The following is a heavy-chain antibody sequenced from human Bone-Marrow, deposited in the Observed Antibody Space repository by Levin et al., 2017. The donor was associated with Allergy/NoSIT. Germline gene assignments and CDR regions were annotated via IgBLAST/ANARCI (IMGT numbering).Heavy chain of an antibody. D-gene: IGHD2/OR15-2a*01. V-gene: IGHV1-69*13. Sequence: SVKVSCKASGGPFSRHAINWVRQAPGQGLDWMGGIIPIFGTAHYAQEFQGRVTITADESTTTVYLEVRSLRSDDTATYYCARDRGEYTTFPDSFDIWGQGTMVIVSS. CDR2: IIPIFGTA. CDR1: GGPFSRHA. CDR3: ARDRGEYTTFPDSFDI. J-gene: IGHJ3*02.